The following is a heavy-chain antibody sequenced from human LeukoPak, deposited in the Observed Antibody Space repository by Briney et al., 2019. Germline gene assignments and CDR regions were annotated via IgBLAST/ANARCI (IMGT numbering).Heavy chain of an antibody. CDR1: GFILNRDD. V-gene: IGHV3-30*18. D-gene: IGHD2-21*01. Sequence: GESLRLSCTASGFILNRDDIHWVRQAPGKGLEWVAVISHDGRNRYYEDSLKGRFTISRDNSKDTGYLQLSSLRPEDTAVYYCAKEGRDYSGPYYWGQGTRVTVSS. J-gene: IGHJ4*02. CDR2: ISHDGRNR. CDR3: AKEGRDYSGPYY.